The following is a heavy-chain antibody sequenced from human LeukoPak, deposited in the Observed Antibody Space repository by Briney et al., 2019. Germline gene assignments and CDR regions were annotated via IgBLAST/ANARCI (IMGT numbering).Heavy chain of an antibody. CDR3: AIGPGGNDN. V-gene: IGHV3-66*01. D-gene: IGHD3-16*01. CDR2: IFGGGST. Sequence: GGSLRLSCAASGFTLSSNYMTWVRQAPGKGLEWVSVIFGGGSTYYADSVKGRFTISRDNSKNTLFLQVNSLRVEDTAVYYCAIGPGGNDNWGQGTLVTVSS. J-gene: IGHJ4*02. CDR1: GFTLSSNY.